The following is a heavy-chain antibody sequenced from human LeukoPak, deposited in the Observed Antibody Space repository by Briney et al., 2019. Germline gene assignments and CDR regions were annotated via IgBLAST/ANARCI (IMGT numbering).Heavy chain of an antibody. CDR3: ARGRREYQYCSSTSCYLVKYYYYYGMDV. V-gene: IGHV3-7*01. J-gene: IGHJ6*02. Sequence: GGSLRLSCAASGFTFSSYLMNWVRQAPGKGLEWVANIKQDGSEKYYVDSVKGRFTISRDNSKNTLYLQMNSLRAEDTAVYYCARGRREYQYCSSTSCYLVKYYYYYGMDVWGQGTTVTVSS. CDR1: GFTFSSYL. D-gene: IGHD2-2*01. CDR2: IKQDGSEK.